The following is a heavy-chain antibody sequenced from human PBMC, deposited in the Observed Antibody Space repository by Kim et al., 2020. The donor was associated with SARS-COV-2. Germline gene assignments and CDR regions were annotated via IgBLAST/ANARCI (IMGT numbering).Heavy chain of an antibody. CDR2: ST. D-gene: IGHD2-2*01. Sequence: STYSNPSLKSRVTRSVDTSKNQFSLKLSSVTAADTAVYYCARQKAASFGYWGQGTLVTVSS. CDR3: ARQKAASFGY. J-gene: IGHJ4*02. V-gene: IGHV4-39*01.